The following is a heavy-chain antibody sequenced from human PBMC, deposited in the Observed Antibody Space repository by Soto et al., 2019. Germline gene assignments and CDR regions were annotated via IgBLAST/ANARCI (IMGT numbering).Heavy chain of an antibody. D-gene: IGHD3-3*01. J-gene: IGHJ1*01. Sequence: ASVKVSCKASGYTFTSYYMHWVRQAPGQGLEWMGIVNPSGGSTSYAQKFQGRVTMTRDTSTSTVYMELSSLRSEDTAVYYCARDARITIFGVVITYGSEYFQHWGQGTLVTVSS. CDR1: GYTFTSYY. V-gene: IGHV1-46*01. CDR2: VNPSGGST. CDR3: ARDARITIFGVVITYGSEYFQH.